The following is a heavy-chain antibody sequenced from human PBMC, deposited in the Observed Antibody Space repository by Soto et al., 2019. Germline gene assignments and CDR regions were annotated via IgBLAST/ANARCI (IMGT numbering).Heavy chain of an antibody. V-gene: IGHV4-59*01. J-gene: IGHJ5*02. CDR3: ARGDKEGFQGWFDP. D-gene: IGHD3-9*01. Sequence: SETLSLTCTVSGDSISSYFWSWIRQPPGKGLEWIGYVYYSGSTNYSPSLKSRVIISVDTSKNQFSLKLSSVTAADTAVYYCARGDKEGFQGWFDPGRQGTLVTVSS. CDR2: VYYSGST. CDR1: GDSISSYF.